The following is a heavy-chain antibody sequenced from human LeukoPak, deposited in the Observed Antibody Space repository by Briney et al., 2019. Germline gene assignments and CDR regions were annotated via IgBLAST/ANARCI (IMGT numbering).Heavy chain of an antibody. CDR2: IYHSGST. Sequence: SETLSLTCAVSGGSISSGGYSWSWIRQPPGKGLEWIGYIYHSGSTYYNPSLKSRVTISVDRSKNQFSLKLSSVTAADTAVYYCARVPLWFGESNGAFDVWGQGTMVTVSS. J-gene: IGHJ3*01. D-gene: IGHD3-10*01. CDR3: ARVPLWFGESNGAFDV. CDR1: GGSISSGGYS. V-gene: IGHV4-30-2*01.